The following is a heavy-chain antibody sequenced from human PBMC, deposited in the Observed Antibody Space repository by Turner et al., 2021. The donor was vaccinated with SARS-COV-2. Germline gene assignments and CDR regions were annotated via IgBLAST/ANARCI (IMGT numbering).Heavy chain of an antibody. V-gene: IGHV3-66*01. CDR1: GLTVSGNY. J-gene: IGHJ4*02. Sequence: ELQLVEFVGGLVQPGVSFTLSCAASGLTVSGNYMSWVRQAPGKGLEWVSVIYSGGSKYYADSVKGRFTISRDNSKNTLYLQMNSLRAEDTAVYYCARDRVGARGDVVWGQGTLVTVSS. D-gene: IGHD1-26*01. CDR2: IYSGGSK. CDR3: ARDRVGARGDVV.